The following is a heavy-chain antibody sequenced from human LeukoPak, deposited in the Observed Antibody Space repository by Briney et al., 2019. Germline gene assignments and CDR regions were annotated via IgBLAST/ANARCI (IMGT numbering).Heavy chain of an antibody. Sequence: SVKVSCKASGGSFSSYAISWVRQAPGQGLEWMGRIIPILGIANYAQKFQGRVTITADKSTSTAYMELSSLRSEDTAVYYCAGGYCSGGSCYSDKNWGQGTLVTVSS. CDR1: GGSFSSYA. D-gene: IGHD2-15*01. CDR2: IIPILGIA. CDR3: AGGYCSGGSCYSDKN. J-gene: IGHJ4*02. V-gene: IGHV1-69*04.